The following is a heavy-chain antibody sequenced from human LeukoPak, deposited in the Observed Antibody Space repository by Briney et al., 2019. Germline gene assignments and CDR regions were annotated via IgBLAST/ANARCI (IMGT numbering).Heavy chain of an antibody. J-gene: IGHJ6*02. V-gene: IGHV3-7*01. Sequence: GGSLRLSFAASGFTFSSYWMSWVRQAPGKGLEWVANIKQDGREKYYVDSVKGRFTISRDNAKNSLYLQMNSLRAEDTAVYYCAREEHYDFWSGYYYYYGMDVWGQGTTVTVSS. CDR2: IKQDGREK. CDR1: GFTFSSYW. D-gene: IGHD3-3*01. CDR3: AREEHYDFWSGYYYYYGMDV.